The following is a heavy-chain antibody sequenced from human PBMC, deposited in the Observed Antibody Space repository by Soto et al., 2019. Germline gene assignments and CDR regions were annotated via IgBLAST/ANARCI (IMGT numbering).Heavy chain of an antibody. D-gene: IGHD3-3*01. CDR2: ISAYNGNT. Sequence: ASVKVSCKASGYTFTSYGISWVRQAPGQGLEWMGWISAYNGNTNYAQKLQGRVTMTTDTSTSTAYMELRSLRSDDPAVYYCARDTYYDFWSGYPGRFDPWGQGTLVTVSS. V-gene: IGHV1-18*01. CDR1: GYTFTSYG. CDR3: ARDTYYDFWSGYPGRFDP. J-gene: IGHJ5*01.